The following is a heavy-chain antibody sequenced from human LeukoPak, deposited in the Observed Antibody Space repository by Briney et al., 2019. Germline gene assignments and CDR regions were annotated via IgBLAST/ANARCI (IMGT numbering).Heavy chain of an antibody. CDR3: AREPRVLLCQDY. V-gene: IGHV3-11*01. J-gene: IGHJ4*02. Sequence: GGSLRLSCAASGSTLSDYYMSWIRQAPGKGLEWVSYISSSGSTIYYADSVKGRFTISRDNAKNSLYLQMNSLRAEDTAVYYCAREPRVLLCQDYWGQGTLVTVSS. CDR1: GSTLSDYY. CDR2: ISSSGSTI. D-gene: IGHD3-10*01.